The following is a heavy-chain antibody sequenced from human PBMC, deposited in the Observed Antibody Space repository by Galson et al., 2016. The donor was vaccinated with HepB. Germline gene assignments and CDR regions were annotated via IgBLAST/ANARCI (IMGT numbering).Heavy chain of an antibody. Sequence: SVKVSCKASGYTFTNYGISWVRQAPGQGLEWMGWISAYNGDTSYAQKLQGRVTMTTDTSTSTAYMELRSLRSVDTAVYYCARGYYASGGSDFDYWGQGTLGTVSS. J-gene: IGHJ4*02. CDR1: GYTFTNYG. CDR2: ISAYNGDT. D-gene: IGHD3-10*01. V-gene: IGHV1-18*01. CDR3: ARGYYASGGSDFDY.